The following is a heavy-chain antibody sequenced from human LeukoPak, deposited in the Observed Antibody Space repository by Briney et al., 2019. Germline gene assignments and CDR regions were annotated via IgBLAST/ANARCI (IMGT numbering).Heavy chain of an antibody. J-gene: IGHJ3*02. CDR2: IYYSGST. V-gene: IGHV4-31*03. Sequence: SETLSLTCTVSGGSISSGGYYWSWIRQLPGKGLEWIGYIYYSGSTYYNPSLKSRVTISVDTSKNQFSLKLSSVTAADTAVYYCARVQGPAASKGAFDIWGQGTMVTVSS. D-gene: IGHD2-2*01. CDR1: GGSISSGGYY. CDR3: ARVQGPAASKGAFDI.